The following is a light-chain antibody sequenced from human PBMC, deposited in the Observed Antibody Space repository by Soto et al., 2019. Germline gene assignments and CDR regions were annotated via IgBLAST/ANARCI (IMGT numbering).Light chain of an antibody. CDR1: QSTSTY. Sequence: IQMTQSPSSPSAFVGDILTLTVRASQSTSTYVTWYQQKPGKAPIRLIYAASTLQSGVPSRFSGGGSGTDFTLTISRLQPQDFATYYCRQIYSTPRNFGQRTRLE. CDR3: RQIYSTPRN. CDR2: AAS. V-gene: IGKV1-39*01. J-gene: IGKJ5*01.